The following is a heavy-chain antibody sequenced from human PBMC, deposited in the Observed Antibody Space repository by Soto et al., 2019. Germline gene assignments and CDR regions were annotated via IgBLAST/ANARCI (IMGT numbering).Heavy chain of an antibody. Sequence: SETLSLTCPVSGASISGFYWSWIRKSAGKGLEWIGRIYATGTTDYNPSLKSRVMMSVDTSKKQFSLKLRSVTAADTAVYYCVRDGTKTLRDWFDPWGQGISVTVSS. V-gene: IGHV4-4*07. D-gene: IGHD1-1*01. CDR1: GASISGFY. J-gene: IGHJ5*02. CDR3: VRDGTKTLRDWFDP. CDR2: IYATGTT.